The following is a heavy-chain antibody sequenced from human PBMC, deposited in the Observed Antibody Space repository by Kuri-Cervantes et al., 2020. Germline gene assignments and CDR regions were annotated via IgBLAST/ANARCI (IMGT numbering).Heavy chain of an antibody. CDR2: IYDTGKT. CDR3: ARVNLSRYCSGGTCYSVFYMDV. CDR1: GDSISSSYY. D-gene: IGHD2-15*01. V-gene: IGHV4-38-2*01. Sequence: SETLSLTCVVSGDSISSSYYWGWIRQPPGKGLEWIGSIYDTGKTYYNPSLKSRVTILVDTSKNQFSLKLSSVTAADTAVYYCARVNLSRYCSGGTCYSVFYMDVWGKGTTVTVSS. J-gene: IGHJ6*03.